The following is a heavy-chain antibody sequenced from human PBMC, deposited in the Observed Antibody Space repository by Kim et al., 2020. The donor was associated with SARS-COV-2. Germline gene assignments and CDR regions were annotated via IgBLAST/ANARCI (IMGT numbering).Heavy chain of an antibody. Sequence: SVKVSCKASGGTFSSYAISWVRQAPGQGLEWMGGIIPIFGTANYAQKFQGRVTNTADDSTSTAYMELSSLTSEDTAVPYCARDDVVVSAAFGWDYYYYG. CDR3: ARDDVVVSAAFGWDYYYYG. J-gene: IGHJ6*01. V-gene: IGHV1-69*13. CDR2: IIPIFGTA. D-gene: IGHD2-2*01. CDR1: GGTFSSYA.